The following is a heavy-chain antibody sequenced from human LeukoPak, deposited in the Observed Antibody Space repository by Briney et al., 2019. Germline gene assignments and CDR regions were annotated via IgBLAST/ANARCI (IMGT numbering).Heavy chain of an antibody. CDR2: ISWNSGSI. V-gene: IGHV3-9*01. CDR3: ARTPSMRYVGDAFDI. CDR1: GFTFDDYA. J-gene: IGHJ3*02. D-gene: IGHD4-23*01. Sequence: GRSLRLSCAASGFTFDDYAMHWVRQAPGEGLEWVSGISWNSGSIGYADSVRGRFTISRDTAKNTLYLQMNSLRAEDTAVYYCARTPSMRYVGDAFDIWGQGTKVIVSS.